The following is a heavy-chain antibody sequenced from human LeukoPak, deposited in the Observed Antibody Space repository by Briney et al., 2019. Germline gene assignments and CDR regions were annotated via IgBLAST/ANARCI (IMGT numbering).Heavy chain of an antibody. CDR3: AKDPPYSSNWFIFDY. CDR1: GFSFSNSD. CDR2: ISTGGSIT. Sequence: PGGSLRLSREASGFSFSNSDMSWVRQAPGKGLDWVSTISTGGSITYYAYSVKGRFTISRDNSKNTLYLQMNSLRAEDTAVYYCAKDPPYSSNWFIFDYWGQGTLVTVSS. V-gene: IGHV3-23*01. D-gene: IGHD6-13*01. J-gene: IGHJ4*02.